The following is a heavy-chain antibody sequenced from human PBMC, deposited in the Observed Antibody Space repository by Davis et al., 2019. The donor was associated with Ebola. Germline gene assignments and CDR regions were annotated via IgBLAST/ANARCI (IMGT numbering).Heavy chain of an antibody. CDR1: GFTFSDYY. Sequence: GESLKISCAASGFTFSDYYMSWIRQAPGKGLEWVSYISSSGSTIYYADSVKGRFTISRDTAKNSLYLQMNSLRAEDTAVYYCARIVVVPAVAAMVTVVGMDVWGQGTTVTVSS. CDR2: ISSSGSTI. D-gene: IGHD2-2*01. J-gene: IGHJ6*02. CDR3: ARIVVVPAVAAMVTVVGMDV. V-gene: IGHV3-11*04.